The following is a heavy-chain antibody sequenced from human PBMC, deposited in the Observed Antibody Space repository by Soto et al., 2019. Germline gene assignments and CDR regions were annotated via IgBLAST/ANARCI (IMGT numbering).Heavy chain of an antibody. D-gene: IGHD5-12*01. V-gene: IGHV2-5*02. CDR2: IYWDDDK. CDR3: AHVYGGYDNFDY. J-gene: IGHJ4*02. CDR1: GFSLSTSGVG. Sequence: QITLKESGPTLVKPTQTLTLTCTFSGFSLSTSGVGVGWIRQPAGKALEWLALIYWDDDKRYSPSLKSRLTITKDTSKNQVVLTMTNMDPVDTATYYCAHVYGGYDNFDYWGQGTLVTVSS.